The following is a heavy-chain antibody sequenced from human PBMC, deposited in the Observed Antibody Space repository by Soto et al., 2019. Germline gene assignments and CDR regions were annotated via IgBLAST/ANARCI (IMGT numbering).Heavy chain of an antibody. V-gene: IGHV4-61*01. D-gene: IGHD2-15*01. CDR3: ATVKCSGGSSDNPLDD. J-gene: IGHJ4*02. CDR2: MYYSGST. Sequence: XETLSLTCTVSGGSVSSGTYYGRWIRQPPGKGLEWIGFMYYSGSTYYNPSLKSRVTISVDTSKNQFSLKLTSVTAADTAIYYCATVKCSGGSSDNPLDDWGQGTLVTVSS. CDR1: GGSVSSGTYY.